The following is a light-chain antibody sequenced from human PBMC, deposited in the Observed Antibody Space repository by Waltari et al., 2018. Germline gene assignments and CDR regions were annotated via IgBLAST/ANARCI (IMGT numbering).Light chain of an antibody. CDR3: CSYAGSSTLGV. J-gene: IGLJ3*02. CDR2: EVS. CDR1: SSDVGSYNL. Sequence: QSALTQPASVSGSPGQSITISCTGTSSDVGSYNLVSWYQQHPGKAPKLMIYEVSKRPSEVSNRFSGSKSGNTASLTISGRQAEDEADYYCCSYAGSSTLGVFGGGTKLTVL. V-gene: IGLV2-23*02.